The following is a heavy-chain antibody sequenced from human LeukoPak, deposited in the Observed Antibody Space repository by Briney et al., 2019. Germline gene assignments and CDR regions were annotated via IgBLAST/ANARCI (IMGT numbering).Heavy chain of an antibody. Sequence: SETLSLTCTVSGGSISSYYWSWLRQPPGKGLEWIGYMYYSGSPNYNPSLKSRVTMSVDTSKNQFSLQLNAVTAADTAVYYCARGGTYRGGADYWGQGTLVTVSS. CDR1: GGSISSYY. J-gene: IGHJ4*02. CDR2: MYYSGSP. CDR3: ARGGTYRGGADY. V-gene: IGHV4-59*01. D-gene: IGHD4-11*01.